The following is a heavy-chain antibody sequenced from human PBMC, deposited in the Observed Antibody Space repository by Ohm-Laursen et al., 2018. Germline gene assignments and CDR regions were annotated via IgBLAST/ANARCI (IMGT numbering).Heavy chain of an antibody. Sequence: GSSVKVSCKASGGTFSNYAISWVRQAPEQGLEWMGRIIPILGIATYAQKFQGRVTITADKSTSTAYMELSSLRSEDTAVYYCARDDIVVVPMIDYWGQGTLVTVSS. D-gene: IGHD2-2*01. CDR3: ARDDIVVVPMIDY. CDR2: IIPILGIA. CDR1: GGTFSNYA. J-gene: IGHJ4*02. V-gene: IGHV1-69*04.